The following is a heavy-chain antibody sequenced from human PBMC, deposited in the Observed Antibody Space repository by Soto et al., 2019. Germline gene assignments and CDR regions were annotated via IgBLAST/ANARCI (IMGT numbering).Heavy chain of an antibody. Sequence: GGSLRLSCAASGFTFSSYGMHWVRQAPGKGLEWVAVIWYDGSNKYYADSVKGRFTISRDNSKNTLYLQMNSLRAEDTAVYYCARDSTLTIFGVVPTDYYYYYGMDVWGQGTTVTVSS. CDR1: GFTFSSYG. CDR3: ARDSTLTIFGVVPTDYYYYYGMDV. V-gene: IGHV3-33*01. J-gene: IGHJ6*02. CDR2: IWYDGSNK. D-gene: IGHD3-3*02.